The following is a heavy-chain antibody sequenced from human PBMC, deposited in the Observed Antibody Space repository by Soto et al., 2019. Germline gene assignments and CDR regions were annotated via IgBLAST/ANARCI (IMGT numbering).Heavy chain of an antibody. V-gene: IGHV4-39*01. Sequence: PSETLSLTCTVSGGSISSSSYYWGWIRQPPGKGLEWIGSIYYSGSTYYNPSLKSRVTISVDTSKNQFSLKLSSVTAADTAVYYCARHSQLRYFDWLLPYYFDYWGQGTLVTAPQ. D-gene: IGHD3-9*01. CDR3: ARHSQLRYFDWLLPYYFDY. CDR2: IYYSGST. CDR1: GGSISSSSYY. J-gene: IGHJ4*02.